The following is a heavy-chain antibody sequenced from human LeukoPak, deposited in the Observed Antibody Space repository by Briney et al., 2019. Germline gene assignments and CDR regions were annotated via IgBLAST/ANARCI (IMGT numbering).Heavy chain of an antibody. V-gene: IGHV4-34*01. D-gene: IGHD3-10*01. J-gene: IGHJ6*02. Sequence: SQTLSLTCAVYGGSFSGYYWSWIRQPPGKGLEWIGEINHSGSTNYNPSLKSRVTISVDTSKNQFSLKLSSVTAADTAVYYCARGFYYGSGSYYQYYYYYGMDVWGQGTTVTVSS. CDR2: INHSGST. CDR3: ARGFYYGSGSYYQYYYYYGMDV. CDR1: GGSFSGYY.